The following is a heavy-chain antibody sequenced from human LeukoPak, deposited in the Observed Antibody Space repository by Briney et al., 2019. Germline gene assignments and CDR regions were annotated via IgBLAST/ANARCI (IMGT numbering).Heavy chain of an antibody. CDR1: GFNFSSYS. Sequence: GGSLRLSCAASGFNFSSYSMNWVRQAPGKGLERVSSISSSSSYIYYADSVKGRFTISRDNAKNSLYLQMNSLGAEDTAVYYCATTPYCSSTSCYRAFYFDYWGQGTLVTVSS. V-gene: IGHV3-21*01. J-gene: IGHJ4*02. CDR2: ISSSSSYI. D-gene: IGHD2-2*02. CDR3: ATTPYCSSTSCYRAFYFDY.